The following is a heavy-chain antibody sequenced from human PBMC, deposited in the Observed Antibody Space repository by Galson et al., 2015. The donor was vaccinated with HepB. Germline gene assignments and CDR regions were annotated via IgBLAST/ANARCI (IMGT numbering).Heavy chain of an antibody. CDR2: ISGPGGRT. D-gene: IGHD4-17*01. J-gene: IGHJ6*03. CDR1: GLTFSNYA. Sequence: SLRLSCAVSGLTFSNYAMSWVRQAPGKGLEWVSCISGPGGRTYYADSVKGRFTISRDNSNNTLYLQMSSLRAEDTALYYCAKEGGDDYYMDVWGKGTTVTVSS. CDR3: AKEGGDDYYMDV. V-gene: IGHV3-23*01.